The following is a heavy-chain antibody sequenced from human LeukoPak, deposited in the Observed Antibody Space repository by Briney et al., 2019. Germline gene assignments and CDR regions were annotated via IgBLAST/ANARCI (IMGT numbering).Heavy chain of an antibody. J-gene: IGHJ4*02. CDR3: ARQVMGARDFDY. CDR1: GFTFSSYW. CDR2: ISSSSSYI. D-gene: IGHD1-26*01. V-gene: IGHV3-21*01. Sequence: GGSLRLSCGVSGFTFSSYWMSWVRQAPGKGLEWVSSISSSSSYIYYADSVKDRFTISRDNAKNSLYLQMNSLRAEDTAVYYCARQVMGARDFDYWGQGTLVTVSS.